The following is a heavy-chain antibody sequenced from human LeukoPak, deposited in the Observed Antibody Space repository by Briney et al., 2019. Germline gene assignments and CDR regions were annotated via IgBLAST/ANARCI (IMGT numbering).Heavy chain of an antibody. CDR3: ARGYHDAFDI. V-gene: IGHV4-39*01. CDR1: GASISSSNFY. J-gene: IGHJ3*02. Sequence: PSETLSLTCTVSGASISSSNFYWDWIRQSPGKGLEWIGNIYYGETTSYNPSFKSRVTISVDSSKNQFSLKLSSVTAADTAVYYCARGYHDAFDIWGQGTMVTVSS. CDR2: IYYGETT. D-gene: IGHD2-2*01.